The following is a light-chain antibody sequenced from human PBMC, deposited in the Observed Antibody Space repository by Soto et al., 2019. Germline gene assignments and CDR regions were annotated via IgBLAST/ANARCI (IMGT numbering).Light chain of an antibody. CDR1: QSISSW. V-gene: IGKV1-5*01. J-gene: IGKJ1*01. CDR2: DAS. CDR3: HQYNSYSWT. Sequence: DIHITQSPSTLSASVGDRVTITCRASQSISSWLAWYQQKPGKAHKLLIYDASSLESGVPSRFSGSGSGTEFTLTISSLQPDDFATYYCHQYNSYSWTFGQGTKVDIK.